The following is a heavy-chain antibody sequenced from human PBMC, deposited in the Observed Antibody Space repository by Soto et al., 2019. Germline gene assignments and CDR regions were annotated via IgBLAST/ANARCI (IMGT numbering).Heavy chain of an antibody. J-gene: IGHJ4*02. V-gene: IGHV1-24*01. CDR2: FDPEDGET. D-gene: IGHD1-7*01. Sequence: GASVKVSCKVSGYTLTELSMHWVRQAPGKGLEWMGGFDPEDGETIYAQKFQGSVTMTEDTSTDTAYMELSSLRSEDTAVYYCATELELSRTLDYWGQGTLVTVSS. CDR3: ATELELSRTLDY. CDR1: GYTLTELS.